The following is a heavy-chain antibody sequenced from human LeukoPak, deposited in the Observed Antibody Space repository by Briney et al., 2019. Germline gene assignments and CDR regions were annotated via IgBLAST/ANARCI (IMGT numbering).Heavy chain of an antibody. CDR1: GFTFSDYY. V-gene: IGHV3-11*06. CDR2: IRSSSTYT. Sequence: GGSLRLSCAASGFTFSDYYMNWIRQAPGKGPEWVSYIRSSSTYTGYADSVKGRFTISRDNTKNSLYLQMNSLRVEDTAVYYCARDRGNSGYDPFDYWGQGTLVTVSS. CDR3: ARDRGNSGYDPFDY. J-gene: IGHJ4*02. D-gene: IGHD5-12*01.